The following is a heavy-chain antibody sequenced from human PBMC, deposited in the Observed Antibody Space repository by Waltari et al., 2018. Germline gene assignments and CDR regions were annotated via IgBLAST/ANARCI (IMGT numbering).Heavy chain of an antibody. Sequence: QGQLVESGGRVAPPGTSLRLSCVVSGISFNSYGMHWVRQAQGKGLGWLAVIWYDGSKKYYADSVKGRFTISRDNSKNTLYLDMDSLRDDDSAVYYCVREMIVPAAMACYFDLWGRGTPVTVSS. CDR2: IWYDGSKK. V-gene: IGHV3-33*01. D-gene: IGHD2-2*01. J-gene: IGHJ2*01. CDR1: GISFNSYG. CDR3: VREMIVPAAMACYFDL.